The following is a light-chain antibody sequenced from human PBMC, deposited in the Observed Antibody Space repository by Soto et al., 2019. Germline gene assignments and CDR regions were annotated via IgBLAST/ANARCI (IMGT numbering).Light chain of an antibody. CDR1: SSDVGGYNY. V-gene: IGLV2-11*01. J-gene: IGLJ6*01. CDR3: CSHARSNRTYV. Sequence: QSVLTQPRSVSGSPGQSVTISCTGTSSDVGGYNYVSWYQKHPGQAPKLLIYDVSERPSGVPDRFSGSKSGNTASLTISGLQIEDESDYFCCSHARSNRTYVFGSRTKVTVL. CDR2: DVS.